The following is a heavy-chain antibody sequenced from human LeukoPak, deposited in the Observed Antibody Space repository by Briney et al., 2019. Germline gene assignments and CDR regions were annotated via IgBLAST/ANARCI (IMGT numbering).Heavy chain of an antibody. D-gene: IGHD1-26*01. CDR1: GGSISSGGYY. CDR3: ARDGRGDGGSYRDSCFDY. Sequence: SETLSLTCTVSGGSISSGGYYWSWLRQHPGKGLEWIGYIYYSGSTYYNPSLKSRVTISVDTSKNQFSLKLSSVTAADTAVYYCARDGRGDGGSYRDSCFDYWGQGTLVTVSS. J-gene: IGHJ4*02. CDR2: IYYSGST. V-gene: IGHV4-31*03.